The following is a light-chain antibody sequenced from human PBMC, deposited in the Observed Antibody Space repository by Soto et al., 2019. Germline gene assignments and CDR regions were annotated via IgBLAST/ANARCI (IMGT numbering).Light chain of an antibody. J-gene: IGKJ5*01. CDR3: QQYGSSPIT. Sequence: EIVMTQSPSTLSVSPCERATLSCSASQSVSSSYLAWYQQKPGQAPRLLIYGASSRATGIPDRFSGSGYGTDFTLTISRLEPEDFAVYYCQQYGSSPITFGQGTRLEIK. CDR2: GAS. CDR1: QSVSSSY. V-gene: IGKV3-20*01.